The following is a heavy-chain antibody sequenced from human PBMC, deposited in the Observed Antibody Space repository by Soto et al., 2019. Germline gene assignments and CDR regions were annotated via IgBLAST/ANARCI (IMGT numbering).Heavy chain of an antibody. J-gene: IGHJ5*02. V-gene: IGHV3-21*01. CDR3: ARYHYDFWSGDNWFDP. D-gene: IGHD3-3*01. CDR2: ISSSSSYI. CDR1: GFTFSSYS. Sequence: PAGSRRLSCAASGFTFSSYSMNWVRQAPGKGLEWVSSISSSSSYIYYADSVKGRFTISRDNAKNSLYLQMNSLRAEDTAVYYCARYHYDFWSGDNWFDPWGQGTLVTVSS.